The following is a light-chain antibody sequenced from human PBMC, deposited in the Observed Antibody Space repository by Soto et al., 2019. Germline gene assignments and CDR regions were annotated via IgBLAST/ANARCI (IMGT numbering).Light chain of an antibody. CDR2: AAS. CDR1: QCVSSY. J-gene: IGKJ3*01. V-gene: IGKV1-9*01. Sequence: DIALTHSPSFLSAAVGDRVTITCRARQCVSSYLAWYQQKPGKAPKLLIYAASTLQSGVPSRFSGSGTRTEFTLTLSGLQPEDFANYYCEQLNRYPFTFGPGTKVDIK. CDR3: EQLNRYPFT.